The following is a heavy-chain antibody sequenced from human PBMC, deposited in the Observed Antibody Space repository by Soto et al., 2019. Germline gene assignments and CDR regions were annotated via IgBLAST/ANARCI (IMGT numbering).Heavy chain of an antibody. CDR3: AKDQQWLVPRDAFDI. D-gene: IGHD6-19*01. J-gene: IGHJ3*02. CDR1: GFTLSSYA. Sequence: EVQLLESGGGLVQPGGSLRLSCAASGFTLSSYAVSWVRQAPGKGLKWVSAISGSGGSTYYADSVKGRFTISRDNSKNTLYLQMNSLRAEDTAVYYCAKDQQWLVPRDAFDIWGQGTMVTVSS. CDR2: ISGSGGST. V-gene: IGHV3-23*01.